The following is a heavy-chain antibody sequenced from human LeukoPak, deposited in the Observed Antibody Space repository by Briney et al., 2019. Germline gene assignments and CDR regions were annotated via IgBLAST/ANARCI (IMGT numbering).Heavy chain of an antibody. CDR1: GFTFSSYA. Sequence: GGSLRLSCAASGFTFSSYAMSWVRQAPGKGLEWVSAISGSGGSTYYAASVKGRFTISRDNSKNTLYLQMNSLRAEDTAVYYCAKDPGYCSSTSCPPYYYYGMDVWGQGTTVTVSS. D-gene: IGHD2-2*01. V-gene: IGHV3-23*01. CDR2: ISGSGGST. CDR3: AKDPGYCSSTSCPPYYYYGMDV. J-gene: IGHJ6*02.